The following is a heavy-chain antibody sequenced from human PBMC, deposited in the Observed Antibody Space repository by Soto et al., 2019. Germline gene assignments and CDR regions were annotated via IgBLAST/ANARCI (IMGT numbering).Heavy chain of an antibody. D-gene: IGHD1-26*01. CDR3: ARHLPGIVGATLDY. CDR2: ISAYNGNT. J-gene: IGHJ4*02. Sequence: GASVKVSCKASGYTFTSYGISWLRQAPGQGLEWMGWISAYNGNTNYAQKLQGRVTMTTDTSTSTAYMELRSLRSDDTAVYYCARHLPGIVGATLDYWGQGTLVTVSS. V-gene: IGHV1-18*01. CDR1: GYTFTSYG.